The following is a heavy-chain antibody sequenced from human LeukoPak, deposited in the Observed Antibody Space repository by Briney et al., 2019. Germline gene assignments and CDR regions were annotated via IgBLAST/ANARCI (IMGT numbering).Heavy chain of an antibody. CDR3: ARGGSGYYFPDY. CDR2: ISAYNGNT. Sequence: ASVMVSCKASAYSFTSYGIRWVRQAPGQVIEWMGWISAYNGNTNYAQKLQGGVTMTTDTATSTAYMELRSLRSDDTAVYYCARGGSGYYFPDYWGQGTLVTVSS. CDR1: AYSFTSYG. J-gene: IGHJ4*02. D-gene: IGHD3-22*01. V-gene: IGHV1-18*01.